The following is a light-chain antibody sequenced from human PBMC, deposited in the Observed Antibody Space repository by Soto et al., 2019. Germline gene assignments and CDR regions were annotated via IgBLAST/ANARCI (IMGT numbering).Light chain of an antibody. Sequence: QSALTQPASVSGSPGQSIIISCTGTSSDIGGYNYVSWYQHHPGKAPKLMIYHVSDRPSGVSDRFSGSKSGNTASLTISGLRAEDEADYYCSSYTSSTIPYVFGTGTKVTV. CDR1: SSDIGGYNY. CDR2: HVS. J-gene: IGLJ1*01. V-gene: IGLV2-14*03. CDR3: SSYTSSTIPYV.